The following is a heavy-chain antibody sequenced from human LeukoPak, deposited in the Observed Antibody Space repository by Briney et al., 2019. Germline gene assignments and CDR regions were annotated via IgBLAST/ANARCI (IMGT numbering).Heavy chain of an antibody. V-gene: IGHV3-30*04. CDR3: ARDDTPIEAVAFDI. J-gene: IGHJ3*02. D-gene: IGHD6-13*01. CDR1: GFTFSSYA. Sequence: HPGGSLRLSCAASGFTFSSYAMHWVRQPPGKGLEWVADISYDGSNKYYADSVKGRFTISSDNSKNTLYLQMNSLRAEDTAVYYCARDDTPIEAVAFDIWGQGTMVIVSS. CDR2: ISYDGSNK.